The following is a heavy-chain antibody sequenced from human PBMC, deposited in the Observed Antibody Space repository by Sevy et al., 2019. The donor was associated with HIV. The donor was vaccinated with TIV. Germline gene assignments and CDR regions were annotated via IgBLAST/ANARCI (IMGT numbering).Heavy chain of an antibody. CDR2: ISDRGDTI. D-gene: IGHD2-15*01. CDR1: GFIFSNYY. CDR3: ARVRDRYCSGGSCYDGYVIDF. Sequence: GGSLRLSCAASGFIFSNYYMTWVRQAPGKGLEWVSYISDRGDTISYADSVKGRFTISRANARNELYLQLSSLRAEDTAVYYGARVRDRYCSGGSCYDGYVIDFWGQGTMVTVSS. J-gene: IGHJ4*02. V-gene: IGHV3-48*03.